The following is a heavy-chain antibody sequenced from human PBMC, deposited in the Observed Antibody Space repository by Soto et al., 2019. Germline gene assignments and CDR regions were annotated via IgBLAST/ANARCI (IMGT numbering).Heavy chain of an antibody. CDR3: ARDLAKGRDFDY. V-gene: IGHV3-33*01. CDR1: GFSFSNYG. Sequence: QVQLVESGGGVVQPGRPLRISCAAFGFSFSNYGMHWVRQSPGKGLEWVAVIWRDGSKKYYVDSVKGRFTISRDNSKNTLYLQMDILRAEDTAVYYCARDLAKGRDFDYWGQGTLVTVSS. CDR2: IWRDGSKK. J-gene: IGHJ4*02.